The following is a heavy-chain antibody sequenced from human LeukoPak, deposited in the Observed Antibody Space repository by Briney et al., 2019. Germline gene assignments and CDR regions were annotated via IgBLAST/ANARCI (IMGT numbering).Heavy chain of an antibody. D-gene: IGHD1-26*01. CDR2: IYYSGST. CDR3: ASGVGATNFDY. V-gene: IGHV4-39*01. J-gene: IGHJ4*02. CDR1: GGSISSSSYY. Sequence: KSSETLSLTCTVSGGSISSSSYYWGWIRQPPGKGLEWIGSIYYSGSTYYNPSLKSRVTISVDTSKNQFSLKLSSVTAADTAVYYCASGVGATNFDYWGQGTLVTVSS.